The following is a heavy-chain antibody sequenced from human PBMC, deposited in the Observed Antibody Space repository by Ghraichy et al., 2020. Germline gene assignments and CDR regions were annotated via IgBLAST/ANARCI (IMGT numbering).Heavy chain of an antibody. CDR2: IYTSGST. J-gene: IGHJ3*02. CDR3: ARGVLVSLAFDI. V-gene: IGHV4-61*02. Sequence: SETLSLTCTVSGGSISSGSYYWSWIRQPAGKGLEWIGRIYTSGSTNYNPSLKSRVTMSVDTSKNQFSLKLSSVTAADTAVYYCARGVLVSLAFDIWGQGTMVTVSS. CDR1: GGSISSGSYY. D-gene: IGHD6-6*01.